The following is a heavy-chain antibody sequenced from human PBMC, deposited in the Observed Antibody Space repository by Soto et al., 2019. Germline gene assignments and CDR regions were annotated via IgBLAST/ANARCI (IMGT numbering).Heavy chain of an antibody. J-gene: IGHJ5*02. D-gene: IGHD3-9*01. CDR2: IIPIFGTA. CDR3: ARDYDILTGYYSGGGWFDP. CDR1: GGTFSSYA. Sequence: QVQLVQSGAEVKKPGSSVKVSCKASGGTFSSYAISWVRQAPGQGLEWMGGIIPIFGTANYAQKFQGRVTITADKSTSTAYMELSSLRSEDTALYYCARDYDILTGYYSGGGWFDPWGQGTLVTVSS. V-gene: IGHV1-69*06.